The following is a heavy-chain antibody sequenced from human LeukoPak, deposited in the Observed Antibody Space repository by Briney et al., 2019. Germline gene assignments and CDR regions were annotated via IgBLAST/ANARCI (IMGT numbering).Heavy chain of an antibody. V-gene: IGHV1-69*05. CDR1: GGTFSSYA. Sequence: GASVKVSCKASGGTFSSYAISWVRQAPGQGLEWMGGIIPIFGTANYAQKFQGRVTITTDESTSTAYMELSSLRSEDTAVYYCASGYGDYYYYYMDVWGKGTTVAVSS. J-gene: IGHJ6*03. CDR3: ASGYGDYYYYYMDV. CDR2: IIPIFGTA. D-gene: IGHD4-17*01.